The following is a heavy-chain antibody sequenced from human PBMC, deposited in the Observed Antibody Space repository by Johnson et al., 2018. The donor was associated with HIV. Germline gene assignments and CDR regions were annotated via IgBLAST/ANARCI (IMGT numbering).Heavy chain of an antibody. J-gene: IGHJ3*02. V-gene: IGHV3-15*01. CDR3: TTDYFVVGAFDI. CDR1: GFTFTNAW. Sequence: EVQLVESGGGLLKPGGSLRLSCAASGFTFTNAWMTWIRKAPGKGLEWVGRVKSKTDGGTIDYAAPVKGRFTISRDDSKNTLYLQMNSLKAEDTAMYYCTTDYFVVGAFDIWGQGTMVTVSS. CDR2: VKSKTDGGTI. D-gene: IGHD2-21*01.